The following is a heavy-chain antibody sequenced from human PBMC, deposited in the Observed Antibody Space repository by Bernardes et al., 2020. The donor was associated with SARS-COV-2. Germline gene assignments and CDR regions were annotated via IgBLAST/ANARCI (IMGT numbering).Heavy chain of an antibody. V-gene: IGHV1-18*01. Sequence: ASVKVSCKASGYTFTSYGISWVRQGPGQGLEWMGWISAYNGNTNYAPKLQGRVTMTTDTSTSTAYMELRSLRSDDTAGYYCARGGGLLWFGELLSPEYGMDVWGQGTTDTGSS. CDR3: ARGGGLLWFGELLSPEYGMDV. J-gene: IGHJ6*02. CDR2: ISAYNGNT. D-gene: IGHD3-10*01. CDR1: GYTFTSYG.